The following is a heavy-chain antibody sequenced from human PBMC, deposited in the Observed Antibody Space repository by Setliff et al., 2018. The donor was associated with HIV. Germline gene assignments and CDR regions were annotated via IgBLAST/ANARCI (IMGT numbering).Heavy chain of an antibody. D-gene: IGHD1-26*01. V-gene: IGHV4-34*01. J-gene: IGHJ6*04. CDR2: IDHSGII. CDR1: GGSFTDYY. CDR3: ARERLSPRGFFFSYIDV. Sequence: PSETLSLTCAIFGGSFTDYYCWSWVRQSPGKGLEWIGEIDHSGIINYNPSLKSRVTMSVDTSKRQFSLYLTSVTAADTAIYYCARERLSPRGFFFSYIDVWGKGTPVTVSS.